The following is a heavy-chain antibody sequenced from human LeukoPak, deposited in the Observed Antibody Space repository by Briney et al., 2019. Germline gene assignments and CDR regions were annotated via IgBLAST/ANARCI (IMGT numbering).Heavy chain of an antibody. V-gene: IGHV4-4*07. D-gene: IGHD4-11*01. CDR1: GGSISSYY. Sequence: SETLSLTCTVSGGSISSYYWSWIRQPAGKGLEWIGRIYTSGSTNYNPSLKSRVTMSVDTSKNQFSLKLSSVTAADTAVYYCARDHTSNYDNYYYMDVWGKGTTVTVSS. CDR2: IYTSGST. CDR3: ARDHTSNYDNYYYMDV. J-gene: IGHJ6*03.